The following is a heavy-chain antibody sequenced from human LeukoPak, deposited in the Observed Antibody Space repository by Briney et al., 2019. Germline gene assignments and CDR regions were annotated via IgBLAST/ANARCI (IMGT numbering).Heavy chain of an antibody. J-gene: IGHJ4*02. CDR1: GFTFSNAW. CDR3: TTVDSYKIAAAAWSDY. V-gene: IGHV3-15*01. Sequence: PGGSLRLSCAASGFTFSNAWMSWVRQAPGKGLEWVGRIKSKTDGGTTDYAAPVKGRFTISRDDSKNTLYLQMNSLRTEDTAVYYCTTVDSYKIAAAAWSDYWGQGTLVTVSS. CDR2: IKSKTDGGTT. D-gene: IGHD6-13*01.